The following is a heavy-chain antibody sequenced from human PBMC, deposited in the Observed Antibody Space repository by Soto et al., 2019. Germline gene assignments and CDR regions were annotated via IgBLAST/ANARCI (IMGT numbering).Heavy chain of an antibody. CDR3: ARRVGQTVDI. CDR1: GGSISSGGYY. Sequence: SETLSLTCTVSGGSISSGGYYWSWIRQHPGKGLEWIGYIYYSGSTYYNPSLKSRVTISVDTSKNQFSLKLSSVTAADTAVYYCARRVGQTVDIWGQGTMVTVSS. J-gene: IGHJ3*02. V-gene: IGHV4-31*03. D-gene: IGHD1-26*01. CDR2: IYYSGST.